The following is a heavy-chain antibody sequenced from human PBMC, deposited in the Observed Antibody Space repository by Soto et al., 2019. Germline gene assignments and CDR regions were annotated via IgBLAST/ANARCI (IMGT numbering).Heavy chain of an antibody. Sequence: PSETLSLTCTVSGGSVSSGSYYWSWIRQPPGKGLEGIGYIYYSGSTNYNPSLKSRVTISVDTSKNQFSLKLSSVTAADTAVYYCARAAGATVYGMDVWGQGTTVTV. CDR3: ARAAGATVYGMDV. CDR2: IYYSGST. D-gene: IGHD1-26*01. CDR1: GGSVSSGSYY. V-gene: IGHV4-61*01. J-gene: IGHJ6*02.